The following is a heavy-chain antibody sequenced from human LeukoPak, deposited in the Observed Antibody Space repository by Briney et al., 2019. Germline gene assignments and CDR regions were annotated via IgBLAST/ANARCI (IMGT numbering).Heavy chain of an antibody. D-gene: IGHD2-21*02. CDR2: ISSSGSTI. J-gene: IGHJ3*02. CDR3: ARVLGDDRDI. Sequence: GGSLRLSCAASGFTFSSYEMNWVRQAPGKGLKWVSYISSSGSTIYYADSVKGRFTISRDNAKNSLYLQMNSLRAEDTAVYYCARVLGDDRDIWGQGTMVTVSS. V-gene: IGHV3-48*03. CDR1: GFTFSSYE.